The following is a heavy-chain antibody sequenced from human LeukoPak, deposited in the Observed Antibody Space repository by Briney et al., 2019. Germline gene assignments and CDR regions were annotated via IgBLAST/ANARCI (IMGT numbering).Heavy chain of an antibody. J-gene: IGHJ4*02. V-gene: IGHV1-18*01. Sequence: GASVKVSCKASGYTFTSYGISWVRQAPGQGLEWMGWISAYNGNTNYAQKLQGRVTMTTDTSTSTAYMELRSLRSDDTAVYYCARDFYDFWSGYAFDYWGQGTLVTVSS. D-gene: IGHD3-3*01. CDR3: ARDFYDFWSGYAFDY. CDR1: GYTFTSYG. CDR2: ISAYNGNT.